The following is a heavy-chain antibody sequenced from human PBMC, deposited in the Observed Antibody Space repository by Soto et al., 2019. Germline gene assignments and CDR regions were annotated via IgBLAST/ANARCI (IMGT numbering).Heavy chain of an antibody. J-gene: IGHJ6*02. CDR1: GFTFSSYA. CDR3: ARDEFPGGMDV. V-gene: IGHV3-30-3*01. CDR2: ISYDGSNK. Sequence: QVQLVESGGGVVQPGRSLRLSCAASGFTFSSYAMHWVRQAPGKGLEWVAVISYDGSNKYYADSVKGRFTISRDNSKNTLYRQMNSLRAEDTAVYYCARDEFPGGMDVWGQGTTVTVSS.